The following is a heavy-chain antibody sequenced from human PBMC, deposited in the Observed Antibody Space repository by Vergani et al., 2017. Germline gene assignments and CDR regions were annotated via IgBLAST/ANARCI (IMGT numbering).Heavy chain of an antibody. J-gene: IGHJ4*02. D-gene: IGHD3-3*01. CDR1: GFTFSSYA. CDR3: ARGGMDYDFWSGYYTRQPFDY. V-gene: IGHV3-64*02. Sequence: EVQLVESGEGLVQPGGSLRLSCAASGFTFSSYAMHWVRQAPGKGLEYVSAISSNGGSTYYADSVKGRLTISRDNSKNTLYLQMGSLRAEDMAVYYFARGGMDYDFWSGYYTRQPFDYWGQGTLVTVSS. CDR2: ISSNGGST.